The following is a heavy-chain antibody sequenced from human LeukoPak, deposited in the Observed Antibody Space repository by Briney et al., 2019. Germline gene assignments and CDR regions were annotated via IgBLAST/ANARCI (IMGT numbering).Heavy chain of an antibody. V-gene: IGHV4-39*07. CDR1: GGSISSSSYY. J-gene: IGHJ5*02. CDR2: IYYSGST. Sequence: SETLSLTCTVSGGSISSSSYYWGWIRQPPGKGLEWIGSIYYSGSTYYNPSLKSRVTISVDTSKNQFSLKLSSVTAADTAVYYCARGGAYTGDEARRHWFDPWGQGTLVTVSS. D-gene: IGHD5-12*01. CDR3: ARGGAYTGDEARRHWFDP.